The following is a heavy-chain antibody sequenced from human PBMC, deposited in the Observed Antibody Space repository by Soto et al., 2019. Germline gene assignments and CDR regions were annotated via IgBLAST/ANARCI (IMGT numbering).Heavy chain of an antibody. CDR1: GFTFSSYA. V-gene: IGHV3-23*01. CDR3: AKEGGSSWYNAQYSQYGMDV. CDR2: ISGSGGST. Sequence: HPGGSLRLSCAASGFTFSSYAMSWVRQAPGKGLEWVSAISGSGGSTYYADSVKGRFTISRDNSKNTLYLQMNSLRAEDTAVYYCAKEGGSSWYNAQYSQYGMDVWGQGTKVTVSS. J-gene: IGHJ6*02. D-gene: IGHD6-13*01.